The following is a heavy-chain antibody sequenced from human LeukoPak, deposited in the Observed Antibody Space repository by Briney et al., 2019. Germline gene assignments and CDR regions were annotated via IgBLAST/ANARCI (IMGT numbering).Heavy chain of an antibody. Sequence: SVKVSCKASGGTFSSYAISWVRQAPGQGLEWMGGIIPIFGTANYAQKFQGRVTITRDTSASTAYMELSSLRSEDTAVYYCAREDSSSWYVGYFDYWGQGTLVTVSS. CDR3: AREDSSSWYVGYFDY. CDR1: GGTFSSYA. D-gene: IGHD6-13*01. J-gene: IGHJ4*02. V-gene: IGHV1-69*05. CDR2: IIPIFGTA.